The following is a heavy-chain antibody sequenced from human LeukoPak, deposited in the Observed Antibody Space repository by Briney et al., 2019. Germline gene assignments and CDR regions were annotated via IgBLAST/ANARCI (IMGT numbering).Heavy chain of an antibody. Sequence: GASVKVSCKASGYTFTSYDINWVRQATGQGLEWMGWMNPNSGNTGYAQKFQGRVTMTRNTSISTAYMELSSLRSEDTAVYYCARGLTYYYDSSGLTNYWGQGTLVTVSS. V-gene: IGHV1-8*01. CDR1: GYTFTSYD. CDR3: ARGLTYYYDSSGLTNY. J-gene: IGHJ4*02. CDR2: MNPNSGNT. D-gene: IGHD3-22*01.